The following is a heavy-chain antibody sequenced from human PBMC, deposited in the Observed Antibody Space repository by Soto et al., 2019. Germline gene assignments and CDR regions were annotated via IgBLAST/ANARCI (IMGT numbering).Heavy chain of an antibody. V-gene: IGHV3-23*01. Sequence: GGSLRLSCAASGFTFSSYAMSWVRQAPGKGLEWVSAISGSGGSTYYADSVKGRFTISRDNSKNTLYLQMNSLRAEDTAVYYCAKDLSGLRYFDWLFDYWGQGTLVTVSS. J-gene: IGHJ4*02. CDR3: AKDLSGLRYFDWLFDY. CDR1: GFTFSSYA. CDR2: ISGSGGST. D-gene: IGHD3-9*01.